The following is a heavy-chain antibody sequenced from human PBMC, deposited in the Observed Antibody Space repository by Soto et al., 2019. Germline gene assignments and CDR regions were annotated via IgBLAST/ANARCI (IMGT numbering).Heavy chain of an antibody. J-gene: IGHJ4*02. CDR3: AREPEYYYDSSGYYFDY. Sequence: ASVKVSCKASGYTFTSYYTHWVRQAPGQGLEWMGVINPSGGSTSYAQKFQGRVTMTRDTSTSTVYMELSSLRSEDTAVYYCAREPEYYYDSSGYYFDYWGQGTLVTVSS. CDR1: GYTFTSYY. CDR2: INPSGGST. V-gene: IGHV1-46*01. D-gene: IGHD3-22*01.